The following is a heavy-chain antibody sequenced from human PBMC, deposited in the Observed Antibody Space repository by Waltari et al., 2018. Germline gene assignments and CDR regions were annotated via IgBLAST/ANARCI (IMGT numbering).Heavy chain of an antibody. V-gene: IGHV1-58*02. CDR1: GFTFTSSA. CDR3: AALPARYYGMDV. CDR2: IVVGSGNT. Sequence: QLQLVQSGPEVKKPGTSVKVSCKASGFTFTSSAIQLVRQARGQRLEWIGWIVVGSGNTNYEQKFQERVTITRDMSTSTAYMELSSLRSEDTAGYYCAALPARYYGMDVWGQGTTVTVSS. J-gene: IGHJ6*02.